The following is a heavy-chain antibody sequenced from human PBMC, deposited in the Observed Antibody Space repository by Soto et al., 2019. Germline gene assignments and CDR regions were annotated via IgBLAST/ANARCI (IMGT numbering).Heavy chain of an antibody. D-gene: IGHD5-12*01. V-gene: IGHV1-69*02. CDR1: GGTFSSYT. Sequence: QVQLVQSGAEVKKPGSSVKVSCKASGGTFSSYTISWVRQAPGQGLEWMGRIIPILGIANYAQKFQGRVTITADKSTSTAYMELSSMRSEDTAVYYCARGSIVDTTYGMDVWGQGTTVTVSS. CDR3: ARGSIVDTTYGMDV. CDR2: IIPILGIA. J-gene: IGHJ6*02.